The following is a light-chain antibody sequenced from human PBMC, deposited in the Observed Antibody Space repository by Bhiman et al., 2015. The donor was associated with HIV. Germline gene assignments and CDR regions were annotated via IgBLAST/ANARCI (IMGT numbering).Light chain of an antibody. Sequence: GPGKTARITCGGNNIGSKSVHWYQQKPGQAPVMVIYYDNDRPSGIPERFSGSNSGNTATLTISGTQAMDEADYYCRAWDNSQYVFGPGTKVTVL. V-gene: IGLV3-21*01. CDR2: YDN. J-gene: IGLJ1*01. CDR3: RAWDNSQYV. CDR1: NIGSKS.